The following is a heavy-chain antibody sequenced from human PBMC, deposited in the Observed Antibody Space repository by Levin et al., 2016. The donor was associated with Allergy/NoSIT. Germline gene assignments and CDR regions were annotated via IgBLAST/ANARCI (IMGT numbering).Heavy chain of an antibody. Sequence: SETLSLTCTVSGGSISSSSYYWGWIRQPPGKGLEWIGSTYYSGSTYYNPSLKSRVTISVDTSKNQFSLKLSSVTAADTAVYYCARSRYDSSSWPLGHWFDPWGQGTLVTVSS. J-gene: IGHJ5*02. CDR2: TYYSGST. CDR1: GGSISSSSYY. CDR3: ARSRYDSSSWPLGHWFDP. D-gene: IGHD6-13*01. V-gene: IGHV4-39*01.